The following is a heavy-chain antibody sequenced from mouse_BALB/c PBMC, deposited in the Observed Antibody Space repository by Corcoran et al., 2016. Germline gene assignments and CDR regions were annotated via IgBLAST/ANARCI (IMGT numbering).Heavy chain of an antibody. V-gene: IGHV8-12*01. CDR3: ARSGYYGNYIVDY. CDR1: GFSLSTSGMG. Sequence: QVTLKESGPGILQPSQTLSLTCSFSGFSLSTSGMGVSWIRQPSGKGLEWLAHIYWDDDKRYNPSLKSRLTISKDTSRNQVFLKITSVDTADTATYYCARSGYYGNYIVDYWGQGTTLTVSS. CDR2: IYWDDDK. J-gene: IGHJ2*01. D-gene: IGHD2-1*01.